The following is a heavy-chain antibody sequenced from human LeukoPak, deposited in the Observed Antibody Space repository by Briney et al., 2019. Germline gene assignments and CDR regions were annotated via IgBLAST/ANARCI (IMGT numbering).Heavy chain of an antibody. V-gene: IGHV1-18*01. CDR1: GYTFASYG. J-gene: IGHJ6*02. CDR2: VSAHSGNT. Sequence: ASVKVSCKASGYTFASYGISWLRQAPGQGLEWVGWVSAHSGNTKYAERVQGRASMTADTSTSTAYMELRSLRSDDTALYYCARVSCGYNCHYAMDVWGQGATVTVSS. D-gene: IGHD5-18*01. CDR3: ARVSCGYNCHYAMDV.